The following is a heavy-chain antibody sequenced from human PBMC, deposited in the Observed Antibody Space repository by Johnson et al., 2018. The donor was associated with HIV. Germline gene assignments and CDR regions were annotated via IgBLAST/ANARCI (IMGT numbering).Heavy chain of an antibody. CDR3: ARTSLEMATISAFDI. V-gene: IGHV3-64*01. D-gene: IGHD5-24*01. J-gene: IGHJ3*02. CDR2: INTNGNST. Sequence: VQLVESGGGLVQPGGSLRLSCATSGFTFRSYAMHWVRQAPGRGLEHVSGINTNGNSTHYANSVKGGFTISRDNSKNTLYLQMNSLRAEDTAVYYCARTSLEMATISAFDIWGQGTMVTVSS. CDR1: GFTFRSYA.